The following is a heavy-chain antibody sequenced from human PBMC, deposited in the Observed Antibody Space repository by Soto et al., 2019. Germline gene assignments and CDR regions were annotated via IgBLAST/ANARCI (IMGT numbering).Heavy chain of an antibody. V-gene: IGHV3-53*04. D-gene: IGHD4-17*01. CDR1: GFTVSSNY. J-gene: IGHJ4*02. CDR3: ARAPSLGDSGDASDY. CDR2: IYSGGST. Sequence: GGSLRLSCAASGFTVSSNYMSWVRQAPGKGLEWVSVIYSGGSTYYADSVKGRFTISRHNSKNTLYLQMNSLRAEDTAVYYCARAPSLGDSGDASDYWGQGPLVTVSS.